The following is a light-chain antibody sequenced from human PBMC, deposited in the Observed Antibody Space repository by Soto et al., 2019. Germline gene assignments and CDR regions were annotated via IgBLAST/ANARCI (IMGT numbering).Light chain of an antibody. CDR1: SSNIGSNT. J-gene: IGLJ1*01. Sequence: QSVLTQPPSASGTPGQRVTISCSGSSSNIGSNTVNWYQQLPGTAPKLLIYSNNQRPSGVPDRFSGSKSGTSASLAISGLQSEDEADYYCNSYTSRYTFVLGTGTQLTVL. CDR2: SNN. V-gene: IGLV1-44*01. CDR3: NSYTSRYTFV.